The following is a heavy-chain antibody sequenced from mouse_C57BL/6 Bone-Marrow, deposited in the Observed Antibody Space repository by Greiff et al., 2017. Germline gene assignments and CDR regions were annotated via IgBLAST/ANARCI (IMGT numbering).Heavy chain of an antibody. D-gene: IGHD1-1*01. J-gene: IGHJ2*01. V-gene: IGHV1-75*01. CDR1: GYTFTDYY. Sequence: VQLQQSGPELVKPGASVKISCKASGYTFTDYYINWVKQRPGQGLEWIGWIFPGSGSTYYNEKFKGKATLTVDTSSSTAYMLLSSLTSEDSAVYFCAHLTTVVDGGYWGQGTTLTVSS. CDR2: IFPGSGST. CDR3: AHLTTVVDGGY.